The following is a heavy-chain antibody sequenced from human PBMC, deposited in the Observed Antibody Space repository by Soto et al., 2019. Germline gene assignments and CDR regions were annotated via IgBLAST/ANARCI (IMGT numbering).Heavy chain of an antibody. D-gene: IGHD4-4*01. V-gene: IGHV4-4*02. J-gene: IGHJ6*02. Sequence: KSSETLSLTCAVSGGSISSSNWWSWVRQPPGKGLEWIGEIYHSGSTNYNPSLKSRVTISVDKSKNQFSLKLSSVTAADTAVYYCARGRVTVTFGYYYYYGMDVWGQGTTVTVSS. CDR3: ARGRVTVTFGYYYYYGMDV. CDR1: GGSISSSNW. CDR2: IYHSGST.